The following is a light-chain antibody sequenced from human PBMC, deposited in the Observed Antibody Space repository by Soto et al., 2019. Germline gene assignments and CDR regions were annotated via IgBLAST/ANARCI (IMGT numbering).Light chain of an antibody. CDR3: QQSYRTPRT. V-gene: IGKV1-39*01. CDR1: QSISSY. J-gene: IGKJ1*01. CDR2: AAS. Sequence: DIQMTQSPSSLSASVGDRVTITCRASQSISSYLNWYQQKPGKAPKLLIYAASSLQSGVPSRFSGSGSGTDFTLTISSPQPEDFATYYCQQSYRTPRTFGQGTKVAIK.